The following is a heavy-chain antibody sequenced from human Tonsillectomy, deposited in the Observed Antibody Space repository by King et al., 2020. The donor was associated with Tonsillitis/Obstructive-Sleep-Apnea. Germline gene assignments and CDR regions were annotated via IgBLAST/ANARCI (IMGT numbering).Heavy chain of an antibody. D-gene: IGHD2-15*01. CDR1: GFTFSSAW. Sequence: QLVQSGGDLVKPGGSLRLSCAASGFTFSSAWLNWVRQAPGKGLEWVGRIKSKADGGTIVYAAPVKGRFTISRDDSKNTLYLHMNSLKTEDTAVYYCTTDPDIEHGVDVWGQGTTVAVSS. V-gene: IGHV3-15*07. J-gene: IGHJ6*02. CDR2: IKSKADGGTI. CDR3: TTDPDIEHGVDV.